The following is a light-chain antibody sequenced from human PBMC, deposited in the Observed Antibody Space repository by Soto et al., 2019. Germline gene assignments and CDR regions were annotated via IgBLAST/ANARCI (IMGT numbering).Light chain of an antibody. CDR3: HQYGGSSRA. CDR1: QSVGSNF. CDR2: DAS. Sequence: EVVLTQSPATLSLSPGERATLSCGASQSVGSNFLAWYQQKPGLAPRLLIYDASSRATGIPDRFSGSGSGTDFTLTISRLEPEDSEVYYCHQYGGSSRAFGQGPRGEIK. V-gene: IGKV3D-20*01. J-gene: IGKJ1*01.